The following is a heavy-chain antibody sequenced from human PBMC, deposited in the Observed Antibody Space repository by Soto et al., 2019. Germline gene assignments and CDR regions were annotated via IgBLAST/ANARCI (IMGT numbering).Heavy chain of an antibody. CDR2: INHSGST. V-gene: IGHV4-34*01. CDR1: GGSFSGYY. J-gene: IGHJ6*03. CDR3: ARGRGSAGPYYYYYYMDV. Sequence: QVQLQQWGAGLLKPSETLSLTCAVYGGSFSGYYWSWIRQPPGKGLEWIGEINHSGSTNYNPSLKSRVTISVDTSQNQFSLKLSSVTAADTAVYYCARGRGSAGPYYYYYYMDVWGKGTTVTVSS. D-gene: IGHD6-13*01.